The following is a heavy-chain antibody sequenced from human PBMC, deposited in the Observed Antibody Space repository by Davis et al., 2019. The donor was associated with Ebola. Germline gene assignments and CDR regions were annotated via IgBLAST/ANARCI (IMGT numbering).Heavy chain of an antibody. Sequence: SETLSLTCTVSGGSISSYYWSWIRQPPGKGLEWIGYIYYSGSTNYNPSLKSRVTISVDTSKNQFSLKLSSVTAADTAVYYCARDISSSSLFYYGMDVWGQGTTVTVSS. J-gene: IGHJ6*02. CDR2: IYYSGST. CDR3: ARDISSSSLFYYGMDV. CDR1: GGSISSYY. V-gene: IGHV4-59*01. D-gene: IGHD6-6*01.